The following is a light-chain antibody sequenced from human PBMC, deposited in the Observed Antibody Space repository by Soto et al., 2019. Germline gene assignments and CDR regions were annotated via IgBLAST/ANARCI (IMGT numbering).Light chain of an antibody. V-gene: IGKV1-9*01. J-gene: IGKJ4*01. CDR2: VAS. CDR3: QQINTYSPA. CDR1: QGISSY. Sequence: IQLTQSPSSLSASVGDRVTITCRASQGISSYLAWWQQKPGKAPSLLIYVASTLQSGVPSRFGGSGSGTDFTLTISSLQPEDFATYYCQQINTYSPAFGGGTKVEIK.